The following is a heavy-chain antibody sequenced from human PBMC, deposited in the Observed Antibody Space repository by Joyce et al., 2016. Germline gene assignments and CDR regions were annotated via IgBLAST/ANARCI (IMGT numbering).Heavy chain of an antibody. J-gene: IGHJ4*01. CDR1: GASISSSSHY. CDR2: VYYSGST. V-gene: IGHV4-39*01. D-gene: IGHD3-3*01. Sequence: QLQLQESGPGLVKPSETLSLTCTVSGASISSSSHYWGWIRQPPGKGLEWIGSVYYSGSTYYKPSLKGRVTISVDTSKSQFSLKLTSMTAADTAVYYCARADYSFWIGYYIYFDHWGQGTLVTVSS. CDR3: ARADYSFWIGYYIYFDH.